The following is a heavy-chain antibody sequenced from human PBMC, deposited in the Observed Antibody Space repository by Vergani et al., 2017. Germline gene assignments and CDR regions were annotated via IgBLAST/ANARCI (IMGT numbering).Heavy chain of an antibody. D-gene: IGHD2-2*01. J-gene: IGHJ6*03. CDR2: IIPIFGTA. CDR3: ARDSPCSTSCYEGGGYYYYYMDV. V-gene: IGHV1-69*01. CDR1: GGTFSSYA. Sequence: QVQLVQSGAEVKKPGSSVKVSCKASGGTFSSYAISWVRQAPGQGLEWMGGIIPIFGTANYAQKFQGRVTITADESTSTADMELSSLRSEDTAVYYCARDSPCSTSCYEGGGYYYYYMDVWGKGTTVTVSS.